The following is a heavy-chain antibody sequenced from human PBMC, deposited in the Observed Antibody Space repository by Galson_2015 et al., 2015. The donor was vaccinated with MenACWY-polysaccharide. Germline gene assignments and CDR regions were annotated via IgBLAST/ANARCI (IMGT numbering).Heavy chain of an antibody. CDR3: AREGSRIVFHAFDI. CDR2: IQYDGSNK. J-gene: IGHJ3*02. CDR1: GSRFSNSG. Sequence: SLRLSCAASGSRFSNSGMHWVRQAPGKGLEWVAVIQYDGSNKVYADSVESRFTISRDNSKNTVFLEMNTLGVEDTAVYYCAREGSRIVFHAFDIWGQGTMVTVSS. V-gene: IGHV3-33*01. D-gene: IGHD2-2*01.